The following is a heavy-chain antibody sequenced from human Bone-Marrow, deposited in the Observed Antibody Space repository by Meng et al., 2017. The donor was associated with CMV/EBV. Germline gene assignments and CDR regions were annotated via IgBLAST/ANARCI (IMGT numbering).Heavy chain of an antibody. CDR1: GFTFSSYD. D-gene: IGHD2-2*03. Sequence: SGFTFSSYDMRWVRQAPGKGLEWVSAISGSGGSTYYADSVKGRFTISRDNSKNTLYLQMNSLRAEDTAVYYCAKVGYCSSTSCSNHWGQGTLVTVSS. V-gene: IGHV3-23*01. CDR3: AKVGYCSSTSCSNH. CDR2: ISGSGGST. J-gene: IGHJ4*02.